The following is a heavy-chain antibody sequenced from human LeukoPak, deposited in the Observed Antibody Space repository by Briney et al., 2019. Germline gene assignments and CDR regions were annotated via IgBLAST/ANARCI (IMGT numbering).Heavy chain of an antibody. D-gene: IGHD3-10*01. Sequence: GGSLRLSCAASGFTVSSNYMSWVRQAPGKGLEWVSVIYSGGSTYYADSVKGRFTISRDNSKNTLYLQMNSLRAEDTAVYYCARTFGWYCFDYWGQGTLVTVSS. CDR2: IYSGGST. CDR3: ARTFGWYCFDY. CDR1: GFTVSSNY. J-gene: IGHJ4*02. V-gene: IGHV3-66*01.